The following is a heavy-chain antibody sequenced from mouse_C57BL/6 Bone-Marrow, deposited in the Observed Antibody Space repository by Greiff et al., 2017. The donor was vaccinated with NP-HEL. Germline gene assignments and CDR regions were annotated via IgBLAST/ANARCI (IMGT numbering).Heavy chain of an antibody. Sequence: EVQLMESGAGLVQPGASMKLSCVASGFTFSNYWMNWVRQSPGQGLEWVAQIRLKSDNYATHYALSGKGRFTISRAASKSSVYLQMNNLRAEDTGIYYCTSTASFCYYAMDYWGQGTSVTVSS. CDR2: IRLKSDNYAT. CDR3: TSTASFCYYAMDY. D-gene: IGHD2-1*01. CDR1: GFTFSNYW. V-gene: IGHV6-3*01. J-gene: IGHJ4*01.